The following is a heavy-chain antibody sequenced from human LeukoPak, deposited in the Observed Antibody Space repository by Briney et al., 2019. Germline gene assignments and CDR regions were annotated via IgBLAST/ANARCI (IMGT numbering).Heavy chain of an antibody. D-gene: IGHD6-13*01. CDR2: IWYDGSNK. CDR3: AREPSKTGYSSSWYLGHDAFDI. V-gene: IGHV3-33*01. Sequence: PGRSLRLSCAASGFTFSSYGMHWVRQAPGKGLEWVAVIWYDGSNKYYADSVKGRFTISRDNSKNTLYLQMNSLRAEDTAVYYCAREPSKTGYSSSWYLGHDAFDIWGQGTMVTVSS. J-gene: IGHJ3*02. CDR1: GFTFSSYG.